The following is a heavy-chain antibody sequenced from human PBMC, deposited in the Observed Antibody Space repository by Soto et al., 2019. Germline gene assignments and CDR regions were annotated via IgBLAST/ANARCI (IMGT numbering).Heavy chain of an antibody. V-gene: IGHV4-34*01. CDR2: INHSGST. J-gene: IGHJ4*02. Sequence: PSETLSLTCAVYGGSFSGYYWSWIRQPPGKGLEWIGEINHSGSTNYNPSLKSRVTISVDTSKNQFSLKLSSVTAADTAVYYCARGLLYNYDFWSGYSPAAMGFDYWGQGTLVTVSS. D-gene: IGHD3-3*01. CDR3: ARGLLYNYDFWSGYSPAAMGFDY. CDR1: GGSFSGYY.